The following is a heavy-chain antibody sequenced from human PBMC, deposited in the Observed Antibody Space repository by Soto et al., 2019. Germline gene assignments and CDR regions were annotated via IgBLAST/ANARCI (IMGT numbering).Heavy chain of an antibody. CDR3: ALMIEVAFFDH. J-gene: IGHJ4*02. CDR1: GVSLSTSGMG. CDR2: VYWYDDK. V-gene: IGHV2-5*01. Sequence: QVTLKESGPTLVKPTQTLTLTCTFSGVSLSTSGMGVGWIRQPPGKALEWLALVYWYDDKRHSQSLRSRLTTAKDTSKNQVVLTRTSKDPADTATCYCALMIEVAFFDHWGQGTLVTVSS. D-gene: IGHD2-21*01.